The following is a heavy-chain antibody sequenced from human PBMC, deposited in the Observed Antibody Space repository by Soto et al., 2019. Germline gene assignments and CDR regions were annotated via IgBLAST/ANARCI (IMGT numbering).Heavy chain of an antibody. CDR3: ARAGSGYYYDSSGYCDY. Sequence: QVQLVESGGGVVQPGRSLRLSCAASGFTFSSYGMHWVRQAPGKGLEWVAVIWYDGSNKYYADSVKGRFTISRDNSKNTLYLQMNSLRAEDTAVYYCARAGSGYYYDSSGYCDYWGQGTLVTVSS. V-gene: IGHV3-33*01. D-gene: IGHD3-22*01. CDR1: GFTFSSYG. J-gene: IGHJ4*02. CDR2: IWYDGSNK.